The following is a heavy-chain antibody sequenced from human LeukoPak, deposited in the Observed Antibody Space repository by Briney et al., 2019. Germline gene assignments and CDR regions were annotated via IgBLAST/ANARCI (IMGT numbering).Heavy chain of an antibody. J-gene: IGHJ4*02. CDR3: ARVGLSGYPFDY. CDR2: IKQDGSEK. V-gene: IGHV3-7*01. CDR1: GFTFSSYW. D-gene: IGHD3-3*01. Sequence: GALRLSCAASGFTFSSYWMSWVRQAPGKGLEWVANIKQDGSEKYYVDSVKGRFTISRDNAKNSLYLQMNSLRAEDTAVYYCARVGLSGYPFDYWGQGTLVTVSS.